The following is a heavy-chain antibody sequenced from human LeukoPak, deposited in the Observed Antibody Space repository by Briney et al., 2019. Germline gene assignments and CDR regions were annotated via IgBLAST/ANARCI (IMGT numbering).Heavy chain of an antibody. Sequence: ASVKVSCKASGGTFARYALHWVRQAPGQRLEWMGWINAGNGNTKYSQKFQGRVTITRDTSASTAYMELSSLRSGDTAVYYCAREPFEGVVPAAHWFDPWGQGTLVTVSS. D-gene: IGHD2-2*01. CDR3: AREPFEGVVPAAHWFDP. CDR2: INAGNGNT. J-gene: IGHJ5*02. CDR1: GGTFARYA. V-gene: IGHV1-3*01.